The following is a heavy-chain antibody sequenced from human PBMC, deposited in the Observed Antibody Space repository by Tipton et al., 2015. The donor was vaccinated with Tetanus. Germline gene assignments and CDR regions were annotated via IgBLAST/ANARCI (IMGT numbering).Heavy chain of an antibody. CDR1: GGSISSYF. D-gene: IGHD4-23*01. CDR2: IYYSGST. Sequence: TLSLTCSVSGGSISSYFWSWVRQSPGQGLEWIGLIYYSGSTSYNPSLKSRVTISVDTSKNQLSLKLTSVTAADTAVYYCASMTPVDWYFDLWGPGTLVTVSS. V-gene: IGHV4-59*01. CDR3: ASMTPVDWYFDL. J-gene: IGHJ2*01.